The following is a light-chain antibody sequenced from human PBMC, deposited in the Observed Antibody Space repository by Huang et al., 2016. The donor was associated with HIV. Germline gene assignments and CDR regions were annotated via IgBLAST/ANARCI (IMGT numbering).Light chain of an antibody. V-gene: IGKV3-11*01. J-gene: IGKJ1*01. CDR2: DTS. CDR1: QSVSSY. CDR3: QQRGSRPPT. Sequence: EIVLTQSPATLSLSPGERATLSCRASQSVSSYLAWFQQKPGQAPRLLIYDTSNRATGIPARFSGSGSVTDFTLTISSLEPEDFAVYYCQQRGSRPPTFGQGTKVEIK.